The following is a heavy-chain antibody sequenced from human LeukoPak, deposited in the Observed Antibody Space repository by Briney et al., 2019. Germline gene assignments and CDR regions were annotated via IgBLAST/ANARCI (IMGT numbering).Heavy chain of an antibody. D-gene: IGHD2-2*01. Sequence: GGSLRLSCAASGFTFSNAWMSWVRQAPGKGLEWVGRTKSKTDGGTTDYAAPVKGRFTISRDDSKNTLYLQMNSLKTEDTAVYYCTTELVVVPAATYYFDYWGQGTLVTVSS. J-gene: IGHJ4*02. CDR1: GFTFSNAW. V-gene: IGHV3-15*01. CDR3: TTELVVVPAATYYFDY. CDR2: TKSKTDGGTT.